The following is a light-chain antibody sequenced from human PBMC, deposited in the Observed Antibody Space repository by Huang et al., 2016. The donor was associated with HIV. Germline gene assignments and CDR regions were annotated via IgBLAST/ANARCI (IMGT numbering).Light chain of an antibody. CDR2: SAS. CDR3: QGSLSIPHT. CDR1: ENIRRD. Sequence: DIQMTQSPSSLSASVGDRVTITCRASENIRRDLNWYQQKPGKPPKLLIHSASTLQSWVPSRFSGIGSGTDCTLTITSLQPEDFATYYCQGSLSIPHTFGQGTNLEIK. V-gene: IGKV1-39*01. J-gene: IGKJ2*01.